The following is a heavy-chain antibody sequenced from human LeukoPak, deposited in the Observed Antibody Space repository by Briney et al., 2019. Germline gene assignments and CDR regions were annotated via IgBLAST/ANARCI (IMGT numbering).Heavy chain of an antibody. J-gene: IGHJ4*02. CDR1: GFSFSSYG. D-gene: IGHD3-22*01. CDR2: FSASDGSR. CDR3: AKDRPRGYYDSSGYYDY. Sequence: GGTLRLSCEASGFSFSSYGMSWVRRAPGEGLEWVSGFSASDGSRYYADSVKGRFTISRDNSKNTLYLQMNSLRAEDTAVYYCAKDRPRGYYDSSGYYDYWGQGTLVTVSS. V-gene: IGHV3-23*01.